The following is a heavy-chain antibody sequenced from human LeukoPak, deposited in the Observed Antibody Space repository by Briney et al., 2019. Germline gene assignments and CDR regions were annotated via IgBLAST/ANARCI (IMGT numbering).Heavy chain of an antibody. D-gene: IGHD6-13*01. CDR3: ARGLGRPIAAAMFDP. Sequence: SETLSLTCTVSGGSISSSSYYWGWIRQPPGTGLEWIGSIYYSGSTYYNPSLKSRVTISVDTSKNQFSLKLSSVTAADTAVYYCARGLGRPIAAAMFDPWGQGTLVTVYS. CDR2: IYYSGST. V-gene: IGHV4-39*01. J-gene: IGHJ5*02. CDR1: GGSISSSSYY.